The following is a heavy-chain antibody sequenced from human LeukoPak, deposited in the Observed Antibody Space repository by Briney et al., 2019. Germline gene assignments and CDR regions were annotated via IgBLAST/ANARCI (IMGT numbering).Heavy chain of an antibody. CDR1: XFTXSSXX. V-gene: IGHV3-21*01. CDR3: ARELATYYYDRTAFGYFDY. D-gene: IGHD3-22*01. Sequence: XLXCAAXXFTXSSXXMNWVXQXPXXXXXXXXXXSSSSSYIYYADSVKGRFTISRDNAKNSLYLQMNSLRAEDTAVYYCARELATYYYDRTAFGYFDYWGQGTLVTVSS. CDR2: XSSSSSYI. J-gene: IGHJ4*02.